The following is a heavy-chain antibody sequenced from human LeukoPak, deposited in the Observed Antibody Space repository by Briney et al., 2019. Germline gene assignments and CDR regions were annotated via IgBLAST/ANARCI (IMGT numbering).Heavy chain of an antibody. J-gene: IGHJ4*02. CDR2: IYHSGST. V-gene: IGHV4-38-2*02. D-gene: IGHD3-10*01. CDR1: GYSISSGYY. CDR3: ARDAYYYGSGSYYNN. Sequence: SETLSLTCAVSGYSISSGYYWGWIRQPPGQGLEWIGSIYHSGSTYYNPSLKSRVTISVDTSKNQFSLKLSSVTAADTAVYYCARDAYYYGSGSYYNNWGQGTLVTVSS.